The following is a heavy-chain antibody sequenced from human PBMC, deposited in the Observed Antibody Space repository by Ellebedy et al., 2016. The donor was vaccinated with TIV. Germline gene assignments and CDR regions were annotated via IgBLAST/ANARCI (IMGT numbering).Heavy chain of an antibody. Sequence: PGGSLRLSCAVSGFTFTDHWMHWVRQAPGKGLVWVARIKTDGINTIYADPVKGRFTISRDNAKNTLYLQMNSLRAEDTAVYYCVKVIATSGWPYYFHYWGQGTLVTVSS. D-gene: IGHD6-19*01. CDR1: GFTFTDHW. J-gene: IGHJ4*02. CDR3: VKVIATSGWPYYFHY. CDR2: IKTDGINT. V-gene: IGHV3-74*01.